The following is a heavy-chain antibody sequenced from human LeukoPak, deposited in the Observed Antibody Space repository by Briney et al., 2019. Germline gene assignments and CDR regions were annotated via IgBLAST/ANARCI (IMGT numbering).Heavy chain of an antibody. V-gene: IGHV1-2*04. D-gene: IGHD3-9*01. Sequence: ASVKVSCKASGYTFTGYYMHWVRQAPGQGLEWMGWINPNSGGTNYAQKFQGWVTMTRDTSISTAYMELSSLRSEDTAVYYCASSYYDILTGPSGDYYYYGMDVWGKGTTVTVSS. J-gene: IGHJ6*04. CDR1: GYTFTGYY. CDR2: INPNSGGT. CDR3: ASSYYDILTGPSGDYYYYGMDV.